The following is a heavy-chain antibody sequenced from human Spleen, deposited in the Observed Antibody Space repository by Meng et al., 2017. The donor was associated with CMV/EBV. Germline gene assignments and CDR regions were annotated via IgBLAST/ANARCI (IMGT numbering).Heavy chain of an antibody. CDR3: AKQFGVADRPRGSDY. Sequence: GGSLKISCAASGFTFTSYSMIWVRQAPGKGLEWVSSLSSSGSHSFYADSVKGRFTISRDNAKNSLFLQMNSLRAGDTALYYCAKQFGVADRPRGSDYWGRGTLVTVSS. CDR2: LSSSGSHS. V-gene: IGHV3-21*04. J-gene: IGHJ4*02. CDR1: GFTFTSYS. D-gene: IGHD6-6*01.